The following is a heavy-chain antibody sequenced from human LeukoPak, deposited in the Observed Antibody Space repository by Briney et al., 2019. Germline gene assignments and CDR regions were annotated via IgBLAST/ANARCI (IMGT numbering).Heavy chain of an antibody. D-gene: IGHD3-3*01. J-gene: IGHJ6*02. Sequence: PSETLSLTCAVSGGSISSGGYSWSWIRQPPGKGLEWIGYIYHSGSTYYNPSLKSRVTISADRSKNQFSLKLSSVTAADTAVYYCARTQSGPYYYGMDVWGQGTTVTVSS. CDR2: IYHSGST. CDR3: ARTQSGPYYYGMDV. V-gene: IGHV4-30-2*01. CDR1: GGSISSGGYS.